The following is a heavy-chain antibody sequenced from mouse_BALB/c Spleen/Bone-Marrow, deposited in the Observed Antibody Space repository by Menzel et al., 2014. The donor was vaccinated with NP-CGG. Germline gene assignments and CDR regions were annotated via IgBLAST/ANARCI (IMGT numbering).Heavy chain of an antibody. Sequence: EVKLQESGAELVKPGASVKLSCTAPGFNIKDTYMHWVKQRPEQGLEWIGRIDPANGNTKYDPKFQGKASITADTSSNTAYLQLSSLTSEDTAVYYCASYVYGYYFDYWGQGTTLTVSS. V-gene: IGHV14-3*02. J-gene: IGHJ2*01. D-gene: IGHD2-2*01. CDR3: ASYVYGYYFDY. CDR2: IDPANGNT. CDR1: GFNIKDTY.